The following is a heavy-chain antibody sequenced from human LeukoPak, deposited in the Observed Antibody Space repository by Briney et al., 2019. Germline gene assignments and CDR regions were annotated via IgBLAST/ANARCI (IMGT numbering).Heavy chain of an antibody. V-gene: IGHV4-59*08. CDR1: GGSISTYY. CDR3: ARMVIRAYCSGGGCYEHAFDI. CDR2: IYYSGST. J-gene: IGHJ3*02. Sequence: SETLSLTCTVSGGSISTYYCSWIRQPPGKGLEWIGYIYYSGSTNYNPSLKSRVTISVDTSKIQFSLKLNSVTAADTAVYYCARMVIRAYCSGGGCYEHAFDIWGQGTVVTVSS. D-gene: IGHD2-15*01.